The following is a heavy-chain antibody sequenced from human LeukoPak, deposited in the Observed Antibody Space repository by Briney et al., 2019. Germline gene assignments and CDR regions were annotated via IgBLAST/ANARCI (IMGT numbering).Heavy chain of an antibody. CDR1: GFTFSSYA. CDR2: ISSNGGST. CDR3: ARAKSLFDS. D-gene: IGHD3-10*01. Sequence: GGSLRLSCAASGFTFSSYAMHWVRQAPGKGLEYVSAISSNGGSTYYANSVQGRFTISRDNSKNTLYLQMGSLRAEDMAVYYCARAKSLFDSWGQGTLVTVSS. J-gene: IGHJ4*02. V-gene: IGHV3-64*01.